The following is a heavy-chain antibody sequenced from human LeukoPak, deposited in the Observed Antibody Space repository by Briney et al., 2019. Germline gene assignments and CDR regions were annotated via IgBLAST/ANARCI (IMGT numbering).Heavy chain of an antibody. CDR2: IYYSGTA. CDR3: ARDTIGIGLRLGEYTDY. CDR1: GGSISSGSYF. D-gene: IGHD3-16*01. V-gene: IGHV4-39*07. Sequence: SETLSLTSTVSGGSISSGSYFWGWIRQPPGKGLEWIGSIYYSGTAYYNPSLKSRVSISLGTSKKQFSLKLSSVAAADTAVYYCARDTIGIGLRLGEYTDYWGQGILVTVSS. J-gene: IGHJ4*02.